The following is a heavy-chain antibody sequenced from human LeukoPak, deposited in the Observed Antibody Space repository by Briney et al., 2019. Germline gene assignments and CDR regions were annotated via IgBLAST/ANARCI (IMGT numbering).Heavy chain of an antibody. V-gene: IGHV4-34*01. D-gene: IGHD2-15*01. CDR1: GGSFSGYY. CDR3: ARATYCSGDSRYSGIFDY. CDR2: INHSGST. Sequence: SETLSLTCAVYGGSFSGYYWSWIRQPPGKGLEWIGEINHSGSTNYNPSLKSRVTISVDTSKNKFSLKLSSVTAADTAVYYCARATYCSGDSRYSGIFDYWGQGTLVTVSS. J-gene: IGHJ4*02.